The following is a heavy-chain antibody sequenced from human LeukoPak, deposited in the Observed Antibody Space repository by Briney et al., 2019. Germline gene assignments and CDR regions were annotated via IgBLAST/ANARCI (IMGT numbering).Heavy chain of an antibody. CDR2: ISSSSSTI. CDR3: ARVSGVYYYNYGMDV. J-gene: IGHJ6*02. Sequence: PGGSLRLSCAASGFTFSNYSMNWVRQAPGKGLEWVSYISSSSSTIYYADSVKGRFTISRDNAKNSLYLQMNSLRAEDTAVYYCARVSGVYYYNYGMDVWGQGTTVTVSS. V-gene: IGHV3-48*04. CDR1: GFTFSNYS. D-gene: IGHD6-25*01.